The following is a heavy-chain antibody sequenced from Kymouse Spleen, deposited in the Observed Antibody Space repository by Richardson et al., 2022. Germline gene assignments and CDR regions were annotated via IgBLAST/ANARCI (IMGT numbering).Heavy chain of an antibody. CDR3: AKDIKGRIAADYYYYYGMDV. V-gene: IGHV3-9*01. Sequence: EVQLVESGGGLVQPGRSLRLSCAASGFTFDDYAMHWVRQAPGKGLEWVSGISWNSGSIGYADSVKGRFTISRDNAKNSLYLQMNSLRAEDTALYYCAKDIKGRIAADYYYYYGMDVWGQGTTVTVSS. J-gene: IGHJ6*02. CDR1: GFTFDDYA. CDR2: ISWNSGSI. D-gene: IGHD6-6*01.